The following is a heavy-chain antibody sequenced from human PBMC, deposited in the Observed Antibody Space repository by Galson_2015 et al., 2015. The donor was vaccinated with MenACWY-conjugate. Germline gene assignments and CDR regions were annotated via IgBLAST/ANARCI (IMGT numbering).Heavy chain of an antibody. CDR3: ARYRLDTSATTDF. CDR2: ISGRTGST. Sequence: SLRLSCAASGFTFSNYAMSWVRQAPGKGLEWVSGISGRTGSTYYADSVKGRLTISRDNPKSTLYLQMNSLRVEDTAIYYCARYRLDTSATTDFWGQGTLVTVSS. D-gene: IGHD6-19*01. CDR1: GFTFSNYA. J-gene: IGHJ4*02. V-gene: IGHV3-23*01.